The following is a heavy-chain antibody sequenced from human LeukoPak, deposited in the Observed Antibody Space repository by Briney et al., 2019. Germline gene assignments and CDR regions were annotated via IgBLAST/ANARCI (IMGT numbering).Heavy chain of an antibody. CDR3: ARFCTSCYSGNWFDP. D-gene: IGHD2-2*01. J-gene: IGHJ5*02. CDR1: GFTFSSYW. CDR2: ISSSSSYI. V-gene: IGHV3-21*01. Sequence: GGSLRLSCAASGFTFSSYWMTWVRQAPGKGLEWVSSISSSSSYIYYADSVKGRFTISRDNAKNSLYLQMNSLRAEDTAVYYCARFCTSCYSGNWFDPWGQGTLVTVSS.